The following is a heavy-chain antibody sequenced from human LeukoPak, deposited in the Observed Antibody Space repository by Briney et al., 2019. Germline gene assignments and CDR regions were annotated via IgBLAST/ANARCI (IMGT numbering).Heavy chain of an antibody. D-gene: IGHD4-17*01. CDR1: GFTFINYG. CDR2: ISYDGTNK. J-gene: IGHJ4*02. V-gene: IGHV3-30*18. CDR3: ANYGDYQYFDY. Sequence: GGSLRLSCAASGFTFINYGMHWVRQAPGKGLEWVSVISYDGTNKYYADSVKGRFTISRDNSKNTLYLQMNSLKTDDTAVYYCANYGDYQYFDYWGQGTPVTVSS.